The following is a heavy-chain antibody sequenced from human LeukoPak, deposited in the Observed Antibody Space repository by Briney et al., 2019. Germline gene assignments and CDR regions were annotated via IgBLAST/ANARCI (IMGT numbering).Heavy chain of an antibody. CDR1: GYTFTDYL. V-gene: IGHV1-2*02. J-gene: IGHJ4*02. D-gene: IGHD3-22*01. CDR3: ARWAGGLGGLYYDSSGYYY. CDR2: ISPYNGDT. Sequence: ASVKVSCKASGYTFTDYLINWMRQAPGQGVEWMGWISPYNGDTNYEQKFQGRVTMTRDTSISTAYMELSRLRSDDTAVYYCARWAGGLGGLYYDSSGYYYWGQGTLVTVSS.